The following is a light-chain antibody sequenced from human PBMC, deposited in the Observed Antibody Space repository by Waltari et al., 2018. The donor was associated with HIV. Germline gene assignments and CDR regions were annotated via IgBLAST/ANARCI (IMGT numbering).Light chain of an antibody. Sequence: QSALTQPASVSGSPGQSITISCTGTSGHVSSYNLLPWYQQHPDKAPKLIIYEVTKRPSGISTRFSGSKSGNTASLTISGLQSEDEADYYCCSYAGTNAFVAFGGGTKLTVL. CDR3: CSYAGTNAFVA. J-gene: IGLJ2*01. CDR1: SGHVSSYNL. V-gene: IGLV2-23*02. CDR2: EVT.